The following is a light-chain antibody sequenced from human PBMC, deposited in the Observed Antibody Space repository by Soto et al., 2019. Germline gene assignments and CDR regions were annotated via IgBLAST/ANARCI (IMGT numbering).Light chain of an antibody. CDR1: QSVSSNH. CDR3: QHRYNWLIT. Sequence: DIVLTQSPGTLSLSPGERATLSCRASQSVSSNHLAWYQQKPGQAPRLLIYGGSSRATGIPARFSGSGSGTDFTLTISSLEPEDFAVYYCQHRYNWLITFGQGTRLEN. V-gene: IGKV3D-20*02. CDR2: GGS. J-gene: IGKJ5*01.